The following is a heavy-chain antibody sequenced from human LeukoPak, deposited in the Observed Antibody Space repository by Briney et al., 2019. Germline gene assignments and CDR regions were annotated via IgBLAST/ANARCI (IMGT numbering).Heavy chain of an antibody. CDR2: IIPIFGTA. V-gene: IGHV1-69*13. CDR3: ASRYCSSTSCGRAFYY. CDR1: GGTFSSYA. Sequence: VASVKVSCKASGGTFSSYAISWVRQAPGQGLEWMGGIIPIFGTANYAQKFQGRATITADESTSTAYMELSSLRSEDTAVYYCASRYCSSTSCGRAFYYWGQGTLVTVSS. D-gene: IGHD2-2*01. J-gene: IGHJ4*02.